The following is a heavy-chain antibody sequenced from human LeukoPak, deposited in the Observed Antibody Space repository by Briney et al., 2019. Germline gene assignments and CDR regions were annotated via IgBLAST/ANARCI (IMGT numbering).Heavy chain of an antibody. CDR3: AKDLGRFGVGVSLDF. V-gene: IGHV3-53*03. CDR2: IYSGGST. J-gene: IGHJ4*02. D-gene: IGHD3-3*01. CDR1: GFTVSSNY. Sequence: GGSLRLSCAASGFTVSSNYMSWVRQAPGEGLEWVSVIYSGGSTYYADSVKGRFTISRDNAKNSLYLQMNSLRAEDTAVYYCAKDLGRFGVGVSLDFWGLGTLVTVAS.